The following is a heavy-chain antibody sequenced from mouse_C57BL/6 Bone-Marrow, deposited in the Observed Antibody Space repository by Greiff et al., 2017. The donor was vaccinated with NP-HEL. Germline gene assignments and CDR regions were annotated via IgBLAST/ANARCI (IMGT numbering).Heavy chain of an antibody. Sequence: VQLKESGPGLVKPSQSLSLTCSVTGYSITSGYYWNWIRQFPGNKLEWMGYISYDGSNHYNPSLKNRISITRDTSKNQFFLKLNSVTTEDTATYYCASSASYYYGSTLYYFDYWGQGTTLTVSS. CDR3: ASSASYYYGSTLYYFDY. CDR1: GYSITSGYY. D-gene: IGHD1-1*01. V-gene: IGHV3-6*01. CDR2: ISYDGSN. J-gene: IGHJ2*01.